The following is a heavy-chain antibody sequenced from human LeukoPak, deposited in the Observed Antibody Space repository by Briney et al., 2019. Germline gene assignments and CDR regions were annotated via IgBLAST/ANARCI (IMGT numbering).Heavy chain of an antibody. J-gene: IGHJ5*02. V-gene: IGHV4-38-2*02. Sequence: SETLSLTCAVSGYSISSGYQWAWIRQSPEKGLEWIGSIYHTGSAHYNPSLESRGTISVDTSNNQFSLKLSSMTAADTAVYYCARDPRWLTPDCTSISCYENYFDPWGQGTLVTVSS. CDR2: IYHTGSA. CDR3: ARDPRWLTPDCTSISCYENYFDP. D-gene: IGHD2-2*01. CDR1: GYSISSGYQ.